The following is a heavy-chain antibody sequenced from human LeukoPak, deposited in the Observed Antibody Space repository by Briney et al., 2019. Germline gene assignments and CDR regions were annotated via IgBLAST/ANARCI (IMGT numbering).Heavy chain of an antibody. V-gene: IGHV1-2*02. CDR1: GYTFTGYY. CDR3: ARDPPAAITYYGMDV. D-gene: IGHD2-2*01. J-gene: IGHJ6*02. Sequence: GASVKVSCKASGYTFTGYYMHWVRQAPGQGLEWMGWINPNSGGTNYAQKFQGRVTMTRDTSICTAYMELSRLRSDDTAVYYCARDPPAAITYYGMDVWGQGTTVTVSS. CDR2: INPNSGGT.